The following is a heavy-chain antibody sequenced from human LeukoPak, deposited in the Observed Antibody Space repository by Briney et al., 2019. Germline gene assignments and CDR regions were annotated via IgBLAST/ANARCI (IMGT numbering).Heavy chain of an antibody. CDR2: FQYSGNS. CDR3: DQVGDFWNGHPHYYMDV. J-gene: IGHJ6*03. D-gene: IGHD3-3*01. Sequence: SETLSLTCNVSGSSITAFYWSWIRQSPGKGLEWIGSFQYSGNSNYNPSLKSRVAMSVDTSKKQLSLRLTSVTAADKAVYYCDQVGDFWNGHPHYYMDVWGKGATVTVSS. CDR1: GSSITAFY. V-gene: IGHV4-59*01.